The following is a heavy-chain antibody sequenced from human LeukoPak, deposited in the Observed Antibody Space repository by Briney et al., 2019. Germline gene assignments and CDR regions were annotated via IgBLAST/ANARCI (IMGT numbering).Heavy chain of an antibody. V-gene: IGHV1-69*05. CDR2: FIPIFGTA. J-gene: IGHJ5*02. CDR1: GSSFRIST. D-gene: IGHD3-22*01. CDR3: ARGPLHVALSSGYIKWLDP. Sequence: SVKVSCKASGSSFRISTFAWVRQAPGRGLEWMGGFIPIFGTANYALEFQGRATITTDESTSTVYMELSTLRSEDTAMYYCARGPLHVALSSGYIKWLDPWGQGSLVTVSS.